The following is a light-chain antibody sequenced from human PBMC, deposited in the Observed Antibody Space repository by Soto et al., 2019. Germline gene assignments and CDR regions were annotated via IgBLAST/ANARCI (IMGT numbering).Light chain of an antibody. CDR1: QSVSSN. CDR3: QQYGRAPWT. J-gene: IGKJ1*01. CDR2: GAS. Sequence: EIVMTQSPATLSVSPGERATLSCRASQSVSSNLAWYQQKPGQAPRLLIYGASTRATGIPASFSGSGSGAECTLTISSLQSEDFAVYFCQQYGRAPWTFGQGTKVEIK. V-gene: IGKV3-15*01.